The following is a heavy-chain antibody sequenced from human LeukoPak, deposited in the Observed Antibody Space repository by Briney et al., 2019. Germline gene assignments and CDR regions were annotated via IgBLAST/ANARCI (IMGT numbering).Heavy chain of an antibody. CDR2: IYYSGST. D-gene: IGHD6-6*01. CDR1: GASIGSGGYY. J-gene: IGHJ4*02. Sequence: SETLSLTCTVSGASIGSGGYYWSWLRQHPGKGLEWIGYIYYSGSTYYNPSLKSRVTISVDTSKNQFSLELSSVTAADTAVYYCARELGIAARRPDRYFDYWGQGTLVSVSS. CDR3: ARELGIAARRPDRYFDY. V-gene: IGHV4-31*03.